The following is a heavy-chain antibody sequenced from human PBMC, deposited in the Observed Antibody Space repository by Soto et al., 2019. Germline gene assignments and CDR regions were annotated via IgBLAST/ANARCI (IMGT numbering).Heavy chain of an antibody. J-gene: IGHJ6*02. CDR3: ARHGDYYDSRGRGRVSKYGMDV. CDR2: IYYSGST. CDR1: GGSISSSSYY. D-gene: IGHD3-22*01. V-gene: IGHV4-39*01. Sequence: QLQLQESGPGLVTPSETLSLTCTVSGGSISSSSYYWGWIRQPPGKGLEWIGSIYYSGSTYYNPSLKSRVTISVDTSKNQFSLKLSSVTAADAAVYYCARHGDYYDSRGRGRVSKYGMDVWGQGTTVTVSS.